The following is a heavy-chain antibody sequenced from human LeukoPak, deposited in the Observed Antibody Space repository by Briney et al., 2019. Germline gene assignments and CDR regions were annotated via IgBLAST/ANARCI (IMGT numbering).Heavy chain of an antibody. CDR2: LTPSGGSE. Sequence: GGSLRLSCAASGFTFSSYAMSWVRQAPGKGPEWVSTLTPSGGSEYYADSVKGRFTISGDNSKDTLFLQMDSLSAEDTAVYYCATQPSGGWFYFDSWGQGTLVTVSS. CDR3: ATQPSGGWFYFDS. J-gene: IGHJ4*02. D-gene: IGHD2-15*01. CDR1: GFTFSSYA. V-gene: IGHV3-23*01.